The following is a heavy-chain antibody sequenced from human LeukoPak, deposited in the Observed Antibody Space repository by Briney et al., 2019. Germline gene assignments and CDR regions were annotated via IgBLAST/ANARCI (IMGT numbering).Heavy chain of an antibody. Sequence: GGSLRLSCAASGFTFSSYAMHWVRQAPGKGLEWVAVISYDRSNKYYADSVKGRFTISRDNSKNTLYLQMNSLRAEDTAVYYCARDHITSILWWSYYFDYWGQGTLVTVSS. V-gene: IGHV3-30-3*01. D-gene: IGHD2-21*01. CDR1: GFTFSSYA. CDR2: ISYDRSNK. CDR3: ARDHITSILWWSYYFDY. J-gene: IGHJ4*02.